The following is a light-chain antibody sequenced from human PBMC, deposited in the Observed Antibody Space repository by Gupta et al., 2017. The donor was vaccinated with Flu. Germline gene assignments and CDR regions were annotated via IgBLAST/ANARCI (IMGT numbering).Light chain of an antibody. V-gene: IGKV1-8*01. Sequence: AIRMTQSPSSFSASTGDRVTITCRASQGISSYLAWYQQKPVKAPKLLIYAASTLQSGVPLMFSGSGSGTDFTLTISCLQSEDFATYYCQQYYSYPRTFGQGTKVEIK. CDR1: QGISSY. CDR3: QQYYSYPRT. CDR2: AAS. J-gene: IGKJ1*01.